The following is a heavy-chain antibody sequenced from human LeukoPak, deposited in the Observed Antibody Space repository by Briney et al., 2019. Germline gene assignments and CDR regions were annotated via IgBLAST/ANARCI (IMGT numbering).Heavy chain of an antibody. CDR1: GFTFSCYG. Sequence: GRSLRLSCAASGFTFSCYGMHWVRQAPGKGLEWVAVIWFDGSNKYYADSVNGRFTISRDNSKNTLYLQMNSLRAEDTAVYYCARENDSSGYWEDYFDYWGQGTLVTVSS. V-gene: IGHV3-33*01. J-gene: IGHJ4*02. CDR2: IWFDGSNK. CDR3: ARENDSSGYWEDYFDY. D-gene: IGHD3-22*01.